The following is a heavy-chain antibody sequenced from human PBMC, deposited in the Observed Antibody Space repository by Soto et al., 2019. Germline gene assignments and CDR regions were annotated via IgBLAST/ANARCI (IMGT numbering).Heavy chain of an antibody. J-gene: IGHJ6*02. CDR2: INPNSGDT. Sequence: QVQLVQSGTEVKRPGDSVKVSCKASGYTFTGYYVHWVRQAPGQGLVWMGWINPNSGDTYLAQRFQGRVTMNRDTYIGTAYMELRGLTSDDTAEYYCAKGGAIVAAGTRVYLYNAMDVWGQGTTVTVSS. CDR3: AKGGAIVAAGTRVYLYNAMDV. CDR1: GYTFTGYY. V-gene: IGHV1-2*02. D-gene: IGHD1-26*01.